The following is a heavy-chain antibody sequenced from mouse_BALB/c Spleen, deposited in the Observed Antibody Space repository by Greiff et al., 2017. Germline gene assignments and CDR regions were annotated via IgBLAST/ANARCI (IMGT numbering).Heavy chain of an antibody. D-gene: IGHD1-1*01. J-gene: IGHJ4*01. Sequence: VQLQQSGAELVNPGASVKLSCTASGFNIKDTYMHWVKQRPEQGLEWIGRIDPANGNTKYDPKFQGKATITADSSSNTSYLQLSSLTSEDTAVYYCADYYGSSPNYYAIDYWGQGTSVTVSS. CDR3: ADYYGSSPNYYAIDY. V-gene: IGHV14-3*02. CDR2: IDPANGNT. CDR1: GFNIKDTY.